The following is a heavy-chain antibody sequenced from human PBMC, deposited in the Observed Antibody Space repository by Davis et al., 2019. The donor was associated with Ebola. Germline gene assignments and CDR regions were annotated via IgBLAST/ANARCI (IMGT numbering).Heavy chain of an antibody. CDR2: INHSGST. D-gene: IGHD6-6*01. CDR1: GGSFSGYY. J-gene: IGHJ4*02. V-gene: IGHV4-34*01. CDR3: ARGLVWLPYSSSSSLDY. Sequence: MPSETLSLTCAVYGGSFSGYYWSWIRQPPGKGLEWIGEINHSGSTNYNPSLKSRVTISVDTSKNQFSLKLSSVTAADTAVYYCARGLVWLPYSSSSSLDYWGQGTLVTVSS.